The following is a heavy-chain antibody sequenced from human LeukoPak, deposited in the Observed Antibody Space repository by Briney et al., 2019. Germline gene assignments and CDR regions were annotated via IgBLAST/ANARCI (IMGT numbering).Heavy chain of an antibody. J-gene: IGHJ4*02. CDR1: GFTFSHYA. D-gene: IGHD2-15*01. CDR2: ISTTSDAM. V-gene: IGHV3-48*01. Sequence: GGSLRLSCAASGFTFSHYAMNGVGQAPGKGLEWISFISTTSDAMYYEGTVKGRLTVSRDNAKNPLFLQMHSLRAEDTAIYYCAREIPCRIAADCWGQGTLVTVSS. CDR3: AREIPCRIAADC.